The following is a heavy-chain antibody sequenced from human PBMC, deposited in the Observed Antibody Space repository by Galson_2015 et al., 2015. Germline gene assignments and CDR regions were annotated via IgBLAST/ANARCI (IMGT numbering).Heavy chain of an antibody. CDR1: GASISSHYYS. D-gene: IGHD6-19*01. CDR3: ATSGSGRGFFDS. V-gene: IGHV4-39*01. J-gene: IGHJ4*02. CDR2: IYYTGST. Sequence: ETLSLTCTVSGASISSHYYSWGWIRQPPGKGLEWIGGIYYTGSTFYNPSLQSRATISVATSKNQFSLKVNSVSAADTAVYYCATSGSGRGFFDSWGQGARVIVSS.